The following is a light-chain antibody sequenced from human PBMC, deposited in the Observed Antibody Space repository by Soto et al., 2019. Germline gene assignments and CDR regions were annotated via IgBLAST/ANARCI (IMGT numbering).Light chain of an antibody. CDR2: GAS. CDR1: QNIDNW. J-gene: IGKJ2*01. Sequence: DIQMTQSPSFVSASIGDRVTITCRASQNIDNWLAWYQQKPGRAPKLLISGASTLQAGVPSRFGASGSGTEFTLTISSLQPEDFATYSCQQADRFPHTFGQGTKLEIK. CDR3: QQADRFPHT. V-gene: IGKV1-12*01.